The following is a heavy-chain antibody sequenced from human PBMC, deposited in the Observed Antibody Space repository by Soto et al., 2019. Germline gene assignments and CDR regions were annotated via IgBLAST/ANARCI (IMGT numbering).Heavy chain of an antibody. CDR3: AKDRSGFCSTTSCSWAIDY. Sequence: GASVKVSCKASGYTFSTYYMHWVRQAPGQGLEWMGWISAYNGNTNYAQKFQGRVTMTTDTSTSTAYMEVRSLRFEDTAVYYCAKDRSGFCSTTSCSWAIDYWGQGTLVTVSS. J-gene: IGHJ4*02. CDR1: GYTFSTYY. CDR2: ISAYNGNT. V-gene: IGHV1-18*04. D-gene: IGHD2-2*01.